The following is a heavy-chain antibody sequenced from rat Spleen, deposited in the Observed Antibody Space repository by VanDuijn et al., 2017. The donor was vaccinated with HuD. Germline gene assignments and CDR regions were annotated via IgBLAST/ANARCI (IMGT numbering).Heavy chain of an antibody. CDR2: ISPSGGST. J-gene: IGHJ2*01. D-gene: IGHD1-9*01. CDR1: GFTFSDYN. V-gene: IGHV5-7*01. CDR3: ARRGPDYGYTYRYFDY. Sequence: EVQLVESGGGLVQPGRSLKLSCAASGFTFSDYNMAWVRQAPKKGLEWVATISPSGGSTYYPDTVKGRFVISKDNAKNTGYLQMNNLRSEDTAMYYCARRGPDYGYTYRYFDYWGQGVMVTVSS.